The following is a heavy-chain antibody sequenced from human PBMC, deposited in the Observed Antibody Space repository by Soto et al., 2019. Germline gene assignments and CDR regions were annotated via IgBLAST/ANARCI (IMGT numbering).Heavy chain of an antibody. Sequence: KVSCKASGYTFTSYYMHWVRQAPGQGLEWMGIINPSGGSTSYAQKFQGRVTMTRDTSTSTVYMELSSLRSEDTAVYYCARDRAENLEWLLFSPHDAFDIWGQGTMVTVS. CDR3: ARDRAENLEWLLFSPHDAFDI. J-gene: IGHJ3*02. CDR2: INPSGGST. V-gene: IGHV1-46*01. CDR1: GYTFTSYY. D-gene: IGHD3-3*01.